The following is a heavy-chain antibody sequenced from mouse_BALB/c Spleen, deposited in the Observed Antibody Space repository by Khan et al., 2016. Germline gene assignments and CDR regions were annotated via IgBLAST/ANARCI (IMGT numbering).Heavy chain of an antibody. D-gene: IGHD2-13*01. J-gene: IGHJ4*01. CDR3: ARSDYPDAMDY. CDR1: GYSITSDYA. Sequence: EVQLQESGPGLVKPSQSLSLTCTVTGYSITSDYAWNWIRQFPGNKLEWMGYISYSGSTSYNPSLKSRISITRDTSKNQFFLQLNSVTTEDTATYYCARSDYPDAMDYWGQGTSVTVYS. V-gene: IGHV3-2*02. CDR2: ISYSGST.